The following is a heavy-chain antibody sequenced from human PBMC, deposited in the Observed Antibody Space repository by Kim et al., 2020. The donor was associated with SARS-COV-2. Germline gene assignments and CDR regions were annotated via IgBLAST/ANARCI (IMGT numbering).Heavy chain of an antibody. J-gene: IGHJ4*02. CDR3: ARRMVRGVMEAPFDY. V-gene: IGHV1-3*01. D-gene: IGHD3-10*01. Sequence: QKFQGRVTITRDTSAGTAYMELSSLRSKDTAVYYCARRMVRGVMEAPFDYWGQGTLVTVSS.